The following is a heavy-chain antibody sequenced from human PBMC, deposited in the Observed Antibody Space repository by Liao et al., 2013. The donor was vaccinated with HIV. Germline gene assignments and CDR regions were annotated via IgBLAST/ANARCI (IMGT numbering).Heavy chain of an antibody. J-gene: IGHJ6*03. V-gene: IGHV4-61*02. CDR3: ARGEAYYYYYMDV. Sequence: QVKLQESGPGLVKPSETLSLTCTVSGGSISSGNYYWSWIRQPAGKGLEWIGRIYTSGSTNYNPSLKSRVTISVDTSKNQFSLKLSSVTAADTAVYYCARGEAYYYYYMDVWGKGTTVTVSS. D-gene: IGHD1-26*01. CDR1: GGSISSGNYY. CDR2: IYTSGST.